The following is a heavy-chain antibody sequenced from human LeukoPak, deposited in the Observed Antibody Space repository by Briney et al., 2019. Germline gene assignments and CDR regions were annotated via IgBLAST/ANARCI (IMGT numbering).Heavy chain of an antibody. J-gene: IGHJ4*02. D-gene: IGHD6-6*01. CDR2: IYYSGST. CDR3: ATVAARPSADY. CDR1: GGSISSSSYY. Sequence: PSETLSLTCTVSGGSISSSSYYWGWIRQPPGEGLEWIGSIYYSGSTYYNPSLKSRVTISVDTSKNQFSLKLSSVTAADTAVYYCATVAARPSADYWGQGTLVTVSS. V-gene: IGHV4-39*01.